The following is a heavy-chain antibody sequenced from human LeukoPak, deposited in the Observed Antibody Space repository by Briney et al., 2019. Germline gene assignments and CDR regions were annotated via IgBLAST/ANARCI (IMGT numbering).Heavy chain of an antibody. CDR2: ISGSTSVI. Sequence: PGGSLRLSCAASGFTFSTHTMARVRQAPGKGLEWVSYISGSTSVIYYADSVKGRFTISRDNAKNSLYLQMNSLRTEDTAIYYCARGLYYIDVWGNGTAVTVS. CDR1: GFTFSTHT. V-gene: IGHV3-48*01. CDR3: ARGLYYIDV. J-gene: IGHJ6*03.